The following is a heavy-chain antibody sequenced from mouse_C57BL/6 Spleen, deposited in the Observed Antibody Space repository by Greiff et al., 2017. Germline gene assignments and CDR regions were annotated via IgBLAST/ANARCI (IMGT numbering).Heavy chain of an antibody. V-gene: IGHV1-61*01. J-gene: IGHJ2*01. CDR1: GYTFTSYW. CDR2: IYPSDSET. D-gene: IGHD1-1*01. CDR3: ARGAPTTVVALFYFDY. Sequence: QVQLKEPGAELVRPGSSVKLSCKASGYTFTSYWMDWVKQRPGQGLEWIGNIYPSDSETHYNQTFKDKATLTVDKASSTAYMQLSSLTSEDSAVYYCARGAPTTVVALFYFDYWGQGTTLTVSS.